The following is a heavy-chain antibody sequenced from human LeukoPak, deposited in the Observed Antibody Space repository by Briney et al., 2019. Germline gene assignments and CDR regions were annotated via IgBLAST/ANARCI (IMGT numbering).Heavy chain of an antibody. Sequence: SVKVSCKVSGYTLTELSMHWVRQAPGKGLEWMGGFDPEDGETIYAQKFQGRVTMTEDTSTGTAYMELSSLRSEDTAVYYCATSRGIVVVVAAIQFDYWGQGTLVTVSS. D-gene: IGHD2-15*01. V-gene: IGHV1-24*01. J-gene: IGHJ4*02. CDR3: ATSRGIVVVVAAIQFDY. CDR2: FDPEDGET. CDR1: GYTLTELS.